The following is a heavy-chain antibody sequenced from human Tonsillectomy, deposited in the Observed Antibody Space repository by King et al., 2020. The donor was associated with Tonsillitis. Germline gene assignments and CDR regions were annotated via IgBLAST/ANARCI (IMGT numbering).Heavy chain of an antibody. V-gene: IGHV4-30-4*01. CDR2: IYYSGST. CDR1: GGSISSGDYY. CDR3: ARGDYDYVWGSYRNFDY. D-gene: IGHD3-16*02. Sequence: VQLQESGPGLVKPSQTLSLTCTVSGGSISSGDYYWSWIRQPPGKGLEWIGYIYYSGSTYYNPSLKSRVTISVDTSKNQFSLKLCSVAAADTAVYYCARGDYDYVWGSYRNFDYWGQGTLVTVSS. J-gene: IGHJ4*02.